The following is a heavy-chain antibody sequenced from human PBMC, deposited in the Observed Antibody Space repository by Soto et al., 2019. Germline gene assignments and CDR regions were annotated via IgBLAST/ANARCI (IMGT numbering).Heavy chain of an antibody. CDR3: ARASTVTTRGSRNNWFDP. D-gene: IGHD4-17*01. J-gene: IGHJ5*02. Sequence: SDTLSLTCTVSGGSISGFYWSWIRQSPGKEPEWIGYVHHSGTTNYNPSLESRVTMSLDTSKNQFSLKLNSVTAADTAVYYCARASTVTTRGSRNNWFDPWGQGTLVTVSS. V-gene: IGHV4-59*01. CDR1: GGSISGFY. CDR2: VHHSGTT.